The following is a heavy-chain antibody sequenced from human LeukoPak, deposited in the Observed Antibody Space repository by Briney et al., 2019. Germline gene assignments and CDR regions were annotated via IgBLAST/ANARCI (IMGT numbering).Heavy chain of an antibody. CDR3: ARQGGYQLPLLV. CDR2: IYTSGST. J-gene: IGHJ6*04. V-gene: IGHV4-4*09. D-gene: IGHD2-2*01. CDR1: GGSISGDY. Sequence: SETLSLTCTVSGGSISGDYWSWIRQPPGKGLEWIGYIYTSGSTNYSPSLKNRVTISLDTSKNQISLKLSSVTAADTAVYYCARQGGYQLPLLVWGKGTTVTVSS.